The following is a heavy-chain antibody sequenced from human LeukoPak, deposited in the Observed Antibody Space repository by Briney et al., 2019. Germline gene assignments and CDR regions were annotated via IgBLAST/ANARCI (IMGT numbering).Heavy chain of an antibody. J-gene: IGHJ4*02. Sequence: SETLSLTCTVSGGSISSYYWSWIRRPPGKGLEWIGYIYYSGSTNYNPSLKSRVTISVDTSKNQFSLKLSSVTAADTAVYYCARALSSGWRKYYFDYWGQGTLVTVSS. D-gene: IGHD6-19*01. CDR2: IYYSGST. CDR3: ARALSSGWRKYYFDY. CDR1: GGSISSYY. V-gene: IGHV4-59*01.